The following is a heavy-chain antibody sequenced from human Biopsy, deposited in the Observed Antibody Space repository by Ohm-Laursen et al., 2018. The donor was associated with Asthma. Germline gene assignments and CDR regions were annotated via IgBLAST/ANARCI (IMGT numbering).Heavy chain of an antibody. Sequence: SVKVSCKSLGGTFNTYVIGWVGQAPGQGLEWMGGINSVFGTTTYPQKFQDRVTITADDSTSTVYMELSSLRSEDPAVYYCARKAGSCISRTCYSLDFWGQGTLVTVSS. J-gene: IGHJ4*02. CDR3: ARKAGSCISRTCYSLDF. CDR2: INSVFGTT. V-gene: IGHV1-69*13. CDR1: GGTFNTYV. D-gene: IGHD2-2*01.